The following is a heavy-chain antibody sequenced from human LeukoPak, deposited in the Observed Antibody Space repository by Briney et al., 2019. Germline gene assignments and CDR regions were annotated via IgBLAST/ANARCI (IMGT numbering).Heavy chain of an antibody. D-gene: IGHD1-26*01. J-gene: IGHJ4*02. CDR2: ISSSSSTI. CDR1: GFTFSSYS. Sequence: GGSLRLSXAXSGFTFSSYSXNWVRQAPGKGLEWVSFISSSSSTIYYADSVKGRFTISRDNAKNSLYLQMNSLRAEDTAVYYCARDRGGSYSSIDYWGQGTLVTVSS. CDR3: ARDRGGSYSSIDY. V-gene: IGHV3-48*04.